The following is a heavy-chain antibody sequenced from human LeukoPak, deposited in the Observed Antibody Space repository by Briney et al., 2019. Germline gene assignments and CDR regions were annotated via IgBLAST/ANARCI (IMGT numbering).Heavy chain of an antibody. J-gene: IGHJ6*03. CDR3: AREASGMRFGEIIYYYYIDV. CDR2: ISAYNGKT. Sequence: WASVKVSCKASGYTFTHFGISWVRQAPGHGLEWMGWISAYNGKTNYAQKFQGRVTMTTDTSTSTAYMELSSLRSDDTAVYYCAREASGMRFGEIIYYYYIDVWGKGTTVTVSS. CDR1: GYTFTHFG. V-gene: IGHV1-18*01. D-gene: IGHD3-10*01.